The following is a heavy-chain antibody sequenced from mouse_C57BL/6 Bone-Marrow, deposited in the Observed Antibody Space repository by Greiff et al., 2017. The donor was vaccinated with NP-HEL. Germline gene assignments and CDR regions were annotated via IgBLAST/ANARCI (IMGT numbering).Heavy chain of an antibody. CDR2: IRLKSDNYAT. D-gene: IGHD1-1*01. CDR1: GFTFSNYW. J-gene: IGHJ1*03. CDR3: TEGVITTWYFDV. Sequence: EVTLEESGGGLVQPGGSMKLSCVASGFTFSNYWMNWVRQSPETGLEWVAQIRLKSDNYATHYAESVKGRFTISRDDSKSSVYLQMNNLRAEDTGIYYCTEGVITTWYFDVWGTGTTVTVSS. V-gene: IGHV6-3*01.